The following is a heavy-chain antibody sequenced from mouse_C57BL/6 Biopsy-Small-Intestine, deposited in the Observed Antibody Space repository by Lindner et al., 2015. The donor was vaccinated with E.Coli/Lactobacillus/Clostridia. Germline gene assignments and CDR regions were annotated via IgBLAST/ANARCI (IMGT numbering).Heavy chain of an antibody. J-gene: IGHJ1*01. V-gene: IGHV1S61*01. CDR1: GFTFTGYY. Sequence: SVKVSCKASGFTFTGYYIHWVRQAPGQGLEWMGRVNTVSGGTNYAQKFQGRVTMTRDTSSTTAYMEVTGLTSDDTAIYYCARSQIVRAGYWFFDPWGRGTPVTVSS. CDR2: VNTVSGGT. CDR3: ARSQIVRAGYWFFDP.